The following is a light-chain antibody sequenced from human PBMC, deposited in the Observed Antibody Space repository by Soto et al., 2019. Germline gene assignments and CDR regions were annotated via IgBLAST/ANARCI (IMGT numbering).Light chain of an antibody. V-gene: IGKV3-11*01. CDR2: DTS. Sequence: XVVTRSAXTXCXXPXXXTTVSXXXIQSVGSFLAWYQQKPGQAPRLLIYDTSIRATGIPARFSGSGSGTDFTLTISSLEPEDFAVYYCQQRNSWPPTFTFGQGTRLEI. CDR3: QQRNSWPPTFT. CDR1: QSVGSF. J-gene: IGKJ5*01.